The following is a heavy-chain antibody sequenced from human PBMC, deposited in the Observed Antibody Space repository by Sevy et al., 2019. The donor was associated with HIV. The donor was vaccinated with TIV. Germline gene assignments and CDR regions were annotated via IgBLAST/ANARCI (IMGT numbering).Heavy chain of an antibody. CDR3: ARSFGSGTYWDAFDI. CDR2: ITSSSTYI. CDR1: GFIFNTYN. V-gene: IGHV3-21*01. J-gene: IGHJ3*02. Sequence: GGSLRLSCAASGFIFNTYNMNWVRQAPGKGLEWVSSITSSSTYIYYADSVRGRFTISRDNTKNSLFLQMNSLIAEDTAVYYCARSFGSGTYWDAFDIWGRGTLVTVSS. D-gene: IGHD3-10*01.